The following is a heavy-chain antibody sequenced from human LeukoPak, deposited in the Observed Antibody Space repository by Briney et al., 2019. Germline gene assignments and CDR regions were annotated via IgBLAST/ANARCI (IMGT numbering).Heavy chain of an antibody. D-gene: IGHD6-19*01. CDR1: GFTFSDYY. Sequence: PGGSLRLSCAASGFTFSDYYMSWIRQAPGKGLEWVSYISSSGSTIYYADSVKGRFTISRDNAKNSLYLQMNSLRAEDTAVYYCARVHPPGIAVAGTFSYYGMDVWGQGTLVTVSS. J-gene: IGHJ6*02. V-gene: IGHV3-11*01. CDR2: ISSSGSTI. CDR3: ARVHPPGIAVAGTFSYYGMDV.